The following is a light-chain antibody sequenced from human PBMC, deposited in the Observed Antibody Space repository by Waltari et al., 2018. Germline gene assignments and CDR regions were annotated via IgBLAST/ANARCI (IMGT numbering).Light chain of an antibody. J-gene: IGKJ4*01. CDR1: QNIRNN. CDR3: QQSYSTTT. CDR2: AAS. Sequence: DIQMTQSQSSLSASVGDRVTITCRASQNIRNNLNWYHQKPGKAPKLLIYAASTLQSGVPSRFSGSGSGTDFTLTISSLQPEDSATYYCQQSYSTTTFGGGTKVEIK. V-gene: IGKV1-39*01.